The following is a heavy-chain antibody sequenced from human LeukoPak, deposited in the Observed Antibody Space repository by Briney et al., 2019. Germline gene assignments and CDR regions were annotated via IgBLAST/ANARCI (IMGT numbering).Heavy chain of an antibody. CDR3: ATYYYGSGSYQTRGSYGMDV. Sequence: SGTLSLTCAVYGGSFSGYYWSWIRQPPGKGLEWIGEINHSGSTNYNPSLKSRVTISVDTSKNQFSLKLSSVTAADTAVYYCATYYYGSGSYQTRGSYGMDVWGQGTTVTVSS. V-gene: IGHV4-34*01. CDR2: INHSGST. D-gene: IGHD3-10*01. J-gene: IGHJ6*02. CDR1: GGSFSGYY.